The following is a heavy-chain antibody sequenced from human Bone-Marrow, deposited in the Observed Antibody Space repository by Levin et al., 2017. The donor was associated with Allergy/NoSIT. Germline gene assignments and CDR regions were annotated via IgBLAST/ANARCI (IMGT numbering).Heavy chain of an antibody. D-gene: IGHD2-2*01. CDR2: ILYDGSEK. V-gene: IGHV3-33*01. CDR3: ARDDDGYARLEY. J-gene: IGHJ4*02. Sequence: GGSLRLSCAASGFTFGSYGLHWVRQPPGKGLEWVALILYDGSEKYYSDSVKGRFTISRDNSKNTLYLQMDSLRAEDTALYYCARDDDGYARLEYWGLGTLVTVSS. CDR1: GFTFGSYG.